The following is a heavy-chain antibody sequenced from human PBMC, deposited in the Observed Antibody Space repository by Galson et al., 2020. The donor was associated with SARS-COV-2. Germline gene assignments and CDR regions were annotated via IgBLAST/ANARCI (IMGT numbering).Heavy chain of an antibody. J-gene: IGHJ6*02. Sequence: KIGESLKISCAASGFTFSHYYMSWIRQAPGKGLERVSYISSSGSTIYSADTVKGRFTISRDNAKNSLYLQMNSLRAEDTAVYYCARDQAAAGGYYYYGMDVWGQGTTVTVSS. CDR1: GFTFSHYY. D-gene: IGHD6-13*01. CDR3: ARDQAAAGGYYYYGMDV. V-gene: IGHV3-11*01. CDR2: ISSSGSTI.